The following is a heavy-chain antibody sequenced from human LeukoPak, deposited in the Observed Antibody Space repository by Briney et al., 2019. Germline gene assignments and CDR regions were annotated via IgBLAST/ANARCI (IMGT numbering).Heavy chain of an antibody. D-gene: IGHD5-18*01. CDR2: IYDSGST. CDR1: GGSIRSSYYY. J-gene: IGHJ6*02. V-gene: IGHV4-39*07. Sequence: SETLSLTCTVSGGSIRSSYYYWGWIRQPPGKGLEWIGSIYDSGSTYYNPSLKSRVTISVDTSKNQFSLKLSSVTAADTAVYYCASLRWIQLWLPLHYYYYYGMDVWGQGTTVTVSS. CDR3: ASLRWIQLWLPLHYYYYYGMDV.